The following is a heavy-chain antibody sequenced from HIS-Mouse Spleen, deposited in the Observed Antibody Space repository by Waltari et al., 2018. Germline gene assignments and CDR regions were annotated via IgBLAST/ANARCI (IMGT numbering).Heavy chain of an antibody. V-gene: IGHV4-4*07. CDR3: ARDFHDFWSGYYGGDKKHDAFDI. J-gene: IGHJ3*02. Sequence: QVQLQESGPGLVKPSETLSLTCTVSGGSISSYYWSWIRQPAGKGLEWIGRIYTSVSTNYNPSLKSRVTMSVDTSKNQFARKLSSVTAADTAVYYCARDFHDFWSGYYGGDKKHDAFDIWGQGTMVTVSS. CDR2: IYTSVST. D-gene: IGHD3-3*01. CDR1: GGSISSYY.